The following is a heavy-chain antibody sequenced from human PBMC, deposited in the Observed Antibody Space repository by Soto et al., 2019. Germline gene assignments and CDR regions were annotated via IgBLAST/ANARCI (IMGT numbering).Heavy chain of an antibody. CDR2: INPSGGST. CDR3: ARIGGSVDKGGAVDV. J-gene: IGHJ3*01. V-gene: IGHV1-46*01. Sequence: ASVKVSCKASGYTFTSYYMHWVRQAPGQGLEWMGIINPSGGSTSYAQKFQGRVTMTRDTSTSTVYMKLSSLRSEDTAVYYCARIGGSVDKGGAVDVSGEGTVVAVS. D-gene: IGHD1-26*01. CDR1: GYTFTSYY.